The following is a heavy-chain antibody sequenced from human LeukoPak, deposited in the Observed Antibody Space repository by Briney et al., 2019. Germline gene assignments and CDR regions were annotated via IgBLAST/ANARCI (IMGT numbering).Heavy chain of an antibody. CDR2: IKGDGSST. CDR3: AKSDWFDP. V-gene: IGHV3-74*03. Sequence: GGSLRLSCTASGFTFSNYWMHWVRQAPGKGLVWVSRIKGDGSSTMYADSVKGRFTISRDSAKNTLYLQMKSLRAEDTAVYYCAKSDWFDPGGQGTLVTVSS. CDR1: GFTFSNYW. J-gene: IGHJ5*02.